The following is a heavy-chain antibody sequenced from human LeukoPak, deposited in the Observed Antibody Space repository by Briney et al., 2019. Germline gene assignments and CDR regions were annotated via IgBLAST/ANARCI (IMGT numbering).Heavy chain of an antibody. J-gene: IGHJ4*02. V-gene: IGHV3-7*04. CDR1: GFTFSSYW. CDR2: IKQDGSEK. CDR3: ARGDYYDSSGYYWDY. Sequence: GGSLRLSCAASGFTFSSYWMSWVRQAPGKGLEWVANIKQDGSEKYYVDSVKGRFTISRDNAKNSLYLQMNSLRAEDTAVYYCARGDYYDSSGYYWDYWGQGTPVTVSS. D-gene: IGHD3-22*01.